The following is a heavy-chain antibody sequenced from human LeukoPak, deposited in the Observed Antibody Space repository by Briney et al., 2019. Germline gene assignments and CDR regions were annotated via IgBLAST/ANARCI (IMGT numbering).Heavy chain of an antibody. CDR1: GYTLTGYY. CDR2: INPNSGGT. Sequence: ASVKVSCKASGYTLTGYYMHWVRQAPGQGLEWMGWINPNSGGTNYAQKFQGRVTMTRDTSISTAYMELSRLRSDDAAIYYCARDGDRYGSGCYDYWGQGTLVTVSS. D-gene: IGHD6-19*01. V-gene: IGHV1-2*02. CDR3: ARDGDRYGSGCYDY. J-gene: IGHJ4*02.